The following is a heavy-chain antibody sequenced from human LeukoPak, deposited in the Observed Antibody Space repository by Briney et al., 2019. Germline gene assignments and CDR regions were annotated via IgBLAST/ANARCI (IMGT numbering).Heavy chain of an antibody. J-gene: IGHJ4*02. D-gene: IGHD1-26*01. CDR2: IYYSGST. Sequence: SETLSLTCTVSGGSISSYYWSWIRQPPGKGLEWIGYIYYSGSTNYNPSLKSRVTISVDTSKNQFSLKLSSVTAADTAVYYCARGKYSGSYFDYWGQGTLVPVSS. CDR3: ARGKYSGSYFDY. V-gene: IGHV4-59*01. CDR1: GGSISSYY.